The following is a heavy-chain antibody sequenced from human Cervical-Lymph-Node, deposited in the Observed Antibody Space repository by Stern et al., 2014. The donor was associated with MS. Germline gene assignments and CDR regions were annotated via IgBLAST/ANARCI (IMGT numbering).Heavy chain of an antibody. Sequence: DQLVESGGGVVQPGRSLRLSCAASGFSFSRYAMHCVLQAPGKGLEWVALIWYDGSNPYYADSVTGRFTISRDNFKNTLYLQMNSLRAEDTAVYYCASAYSSSHYSFDYWGQGTLVTVSS. CDR2: IWYDGSNP. J-gene: IGHJ4*02. CDR3: ASAYSSSHYSFDY. D-gene: IGHD6-13*01. V-gene: IGHV3-33*01. CDR1: GFSFSRYA.